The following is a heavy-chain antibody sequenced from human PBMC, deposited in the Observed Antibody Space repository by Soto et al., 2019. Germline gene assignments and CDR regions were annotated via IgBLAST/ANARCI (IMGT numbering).Heavy chain of an antibody. V-gene: IGHV3-48*03. CDR2: ISSSGSTI. Sequence: GGSLRLSCAASGFTFSRYEMNWVRQAPGKGLEWVSYISSSGSTIYYADSVKGRFTISRDNAKNSLYLQMNSLRAEDTAVYYCARSVAARTPFDYWGQGTLVTVSS. D-gene: IGHD6-6*01. CDR1: GFTFSRYE. J-gene: IGHJ4*02. CDR3: ARSVAARTPFDY.